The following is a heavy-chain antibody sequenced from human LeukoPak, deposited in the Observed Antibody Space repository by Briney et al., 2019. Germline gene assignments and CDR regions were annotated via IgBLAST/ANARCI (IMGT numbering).Heavy chain of an antibody. V-gene: IGHV5-51*01. CDR3: ARHGPEAGTGNDY. CDR1: GYSFTNYW. D-gene: IGHD1-1*01. Sequence: GESLKISCKGSGYSFTNYWIAWVRQPPGKGLEWMGIIYPGDYNARYGPSFQGQVTISIDESVNSAYLEWTSLKASDTATYYCARHGPEAGTGNDYWGQGTLVTVSS. J-gene: IGHJ4*02. CDR2: IYPGDYNA.